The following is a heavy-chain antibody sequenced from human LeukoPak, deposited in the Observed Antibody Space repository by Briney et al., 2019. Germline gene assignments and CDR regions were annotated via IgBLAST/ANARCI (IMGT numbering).Heavy chain of an antibody. CDR2: ISYDGSNK. D-gene: IGHD1-26*01. Sequence: GGSLRLSCAASGFTFSSYGMHWVRQAPGKGLEWVAVISYDGSNKYYADSVKGRFTISRDNSKNTLYLQMNSLRAEDTAVYYCAKAPRPWVGGATGSRYYFDYWGQGTLVTVSS. V-gene: IGHV3-30*18. J-gene: IGHJ4*02. CDR1: GFTFSSYG. CDR3: AKAPRPWVGGATGSRYYFDY.